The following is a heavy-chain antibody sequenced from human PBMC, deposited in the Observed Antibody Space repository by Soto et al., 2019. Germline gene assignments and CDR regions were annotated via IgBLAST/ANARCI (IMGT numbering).Heavy chain of an antibody. CDR2: INPNSGGT. Sequence: ASVKVSCKASGYTFTGYYMHWVRQAPGQGLEWMGWINPNSGGTNYAQKFQGGVTMTRDTSISTAYMELSRLRSDDTAVYYCARVGSSEIVAATDYFDYWGQGTLVTVSS. CDR3: ARVGSSEIVAATDYFDY. CDR1: GYTFTGYY. J-gene: IGHJ4*02. D-gene: IGHD6-19*01. V-gene: IGHV1-2*02.